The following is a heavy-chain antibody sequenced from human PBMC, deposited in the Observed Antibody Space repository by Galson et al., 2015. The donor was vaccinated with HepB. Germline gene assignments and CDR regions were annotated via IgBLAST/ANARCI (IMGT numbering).Heavy chain of an antibody. CDR1: GYTFTTNG. D-gene: IGHD4/OR15-4a*01. V-gene: IGHV1-18*03. CDR2: ISANSGNT. CDR3: ARDRDYRFDY. Sequence: SVKVSCKASGYTFTTNGISWVRQAPGQGLEWMGWISANSGNTKYAQNFQERVTLTRDTSTSTVYLELRNLRSDDMAAYYCARDRDYRFDYWGQGTLVTVSS. J-gene: IGHJ4*02.